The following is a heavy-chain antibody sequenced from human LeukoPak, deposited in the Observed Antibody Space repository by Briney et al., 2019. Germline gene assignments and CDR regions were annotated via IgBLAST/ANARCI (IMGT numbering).Heavy chain of an antibody. CDR2: ISAYNGNT. D-gene: IGHD5-12*01. CDR1: GYTFTGYY. V-gene: IGHV1-18*04. CDR3: ARDPHSHFIVAGDAFDI. J-gene: IGHJ3*02. Sequence: GASVKVSCKASGYTFTGYYMHWVRQAPGRGLEWMGWISAYNGNTNYAQKLQGRVTMTTDTSTSTAYMELRSLRSDDTAVYYCARDPHSHFIVAGDAFDIWGQGTMVTVSS.